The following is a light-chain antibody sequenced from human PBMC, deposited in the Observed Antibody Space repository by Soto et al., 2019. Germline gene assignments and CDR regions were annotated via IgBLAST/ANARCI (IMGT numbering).Light chain of an antibody. J-gene: IGLJ1*01. V-gene: IGLV2-14*01. CDR3: SSYTSSRSYV. CDR1: SSDVGGYNY. CDR2: DVS. Sequence: QSALTQPASVSGSPGQSITLSCTGTSSDVGGYNYVSWYQQHPGKAPKLMIYDVSNRPSGVSNRFSGSKSGNTASLTISGLQADDEADYYCSSYTSSRSYVFGTGTKVTVL.